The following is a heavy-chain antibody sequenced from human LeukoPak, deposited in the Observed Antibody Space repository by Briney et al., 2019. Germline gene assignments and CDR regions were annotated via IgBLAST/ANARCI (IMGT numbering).Heavy chain of an antibody. J-gene: IGHJ4*02. Sequence: SETLSLTCTVSGGSISSYYWSWIRQPPGKGLEWIGYIYYSGSTNYNPSLKSRVTISVDTPKNQFSLKLSSVTAADTAVYYCARDFSGYSSSWSDYWGQGTLVTVSS. CDR3: ARDFSGYSSSWSDY. V-gene: IGHV4-59*01. CDR2: IYYSGST. CDR1: GGSISSYY. D-gene: IGHD6-13*01.